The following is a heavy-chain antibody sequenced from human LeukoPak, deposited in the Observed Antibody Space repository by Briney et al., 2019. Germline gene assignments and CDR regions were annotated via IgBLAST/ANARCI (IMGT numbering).Heavy chain of an antibody. CDR1: GYTFTSYY. Sequence: ASVKVSCKASGYTFTSYYMHWVRQAPGQGLEWMGIINPSGGSTSYAQKFQGRVTMTRDTSTSTVYMELSSLRSEDTAVYYCARELRYFDWAKHYYYDYWGQGTLVTVSS. CDR2: INPSGGST. V-gene: IGHV1-46*01. D-gene: IGHD3-9*01. CDR3: ARELRYFDWAKHYYYDY. J-gene: IGHJ4*02.